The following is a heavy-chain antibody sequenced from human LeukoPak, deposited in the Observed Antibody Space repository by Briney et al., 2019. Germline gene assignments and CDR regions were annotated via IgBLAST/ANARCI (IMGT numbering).Heavy chain of an antibody. CDR3: AKVIAVAGTWSWFDP. D-gene: IGHD6-19*01. V-gene: IGHV3-23*01. Sequence: GGSLRLSCAASGFTFSSYAMSWVRQAPGKGLEWASAISGSGGSTYYADSVKGRFTISRDNSKNTLYLQMNSLRAEDTAVYYCAKVIAVAGTWSWFDPWGQGTLVTVSS. CDR1: GFTFSSYA. J-gene: IGHJ5*02. CDR2: ISGSGGST.